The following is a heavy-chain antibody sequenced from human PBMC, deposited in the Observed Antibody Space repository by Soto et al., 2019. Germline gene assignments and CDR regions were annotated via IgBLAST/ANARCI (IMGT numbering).Heavy chain of an antibody. V-gene: IGHV3-21*01. Sequence: PGGSLRLSCAASGFTFSSYSMNWVRQAPGKGLEWVSSISSSSSYIYYADSVKGRFTISRDNAKNSLYLQMNSLRAEDTAVYYCARDLVVYAGNYYYYGMDVWGQGTPVTVSS. J-gene: IGHJ6*02. CDR2: ISSSSSYI. CDR3: ARDLVVYAGNYYYYGMDV. CDR1: GFTFSSYS. D-gene: IGHD2-8*02.